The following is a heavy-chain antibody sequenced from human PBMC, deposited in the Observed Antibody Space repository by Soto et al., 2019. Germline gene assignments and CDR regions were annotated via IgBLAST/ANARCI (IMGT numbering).Heavy chain of an antibody. J-gene: IGHJ6*02. D-gene: IGHD3-10*01. V-gene: IGHV3-66*01. Sequence: EVQLVESGGGLVQPGGSLRLSCAASGFTVSSNYMSWVRQAPGKGLEWVSVIYSGGSTYYADAVKGRFTISRDNSKNTLYLQMNSLRSQATAVYYCARDMVRGMDVWGQGTTVTVSS. CDR1: GFTVSSNY. CDR3: ARDMVRGMDV. CDR2: IYSGGST.